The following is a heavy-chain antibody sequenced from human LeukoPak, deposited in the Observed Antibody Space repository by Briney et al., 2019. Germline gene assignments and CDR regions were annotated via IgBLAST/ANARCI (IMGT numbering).Heavy chain of an antibody. CDR3: ARDRLRPDYYGMDV. D-gene: IGHD4-17*01. Sequence: PGGSLRLSCAASGFTVSTNYMSWVRQAPGKGLEWVSIIYDSGTTHYADSVKGRFTISRDNSKNTLYLQMNSLRAEDTAVYYCARDRLRPDYYGMDVWGQGTTVTVSS. CDR1: GFTVSTNY. CDR2: IYDSGTT. V-gene: IGHV3-66*03. J-gene: IGHJ6*02.